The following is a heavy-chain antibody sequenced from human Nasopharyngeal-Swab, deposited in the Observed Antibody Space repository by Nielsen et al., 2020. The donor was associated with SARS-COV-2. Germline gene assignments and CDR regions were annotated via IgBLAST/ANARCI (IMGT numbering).Heavy chain of an antibody. V-gene: IGHV3-30*18. J-gene: IGHJ4*02. Sequence: WIRQPPGKGLEWVAVISHDGSNKYYADSVKGRFTISRDNSKNTLYLQMNSLRAEDTAVYYCAKDKKARGDSSSWTTDYWGQGTLVTVSS. CDR3: AKDKKARGDSSSWTTDY. CDR2: ISHDGSNK. D-gene: IGHD6-13*01.